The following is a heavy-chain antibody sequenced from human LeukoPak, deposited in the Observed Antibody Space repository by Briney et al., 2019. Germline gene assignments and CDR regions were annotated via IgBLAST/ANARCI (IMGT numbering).Heavy chain of an antibody. D-gene: IGHD3-10*01. CDR2: ISWNSGSI. V-gene: IGHV3-9*03. CDR3: AKEAPYGSGSYYPSYFDY. Sequence: GGSLRLSCAASGFTFSSYWMSWVRQAPGKGLEWVSGISWNSGSIGYADSVKGRFTISRDNAKNSLYLQMNSLRAEDMALYYCAKEAPYGSGSYYPSYFDYWGQGTLVTVSS. CDR1: GFTFSSYW. J-gene: IGHJ4*02.